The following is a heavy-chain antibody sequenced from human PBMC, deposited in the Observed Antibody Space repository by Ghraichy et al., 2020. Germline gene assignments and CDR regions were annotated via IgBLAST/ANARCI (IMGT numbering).Heavy chain of an antibody. Sequence: GESLNISCAASGFTFSSYAMSWVRQAPGKGLEWVSAISGSGGSTYYTDSVKGRFTISRDNSKNTLYLQMNSLRAEDTAVYYCAKGGYGDYRPYNWFDPWGRGTLVTVSS. CDR2: ISGSGGST. CDR3: AKGGYGDYRPYNWFDP. J-gene: IGHJ5*02. V-gene: IGHV3-23*01. CDR1: GFTFSSYA. D-gene: IGHD4-17*01.